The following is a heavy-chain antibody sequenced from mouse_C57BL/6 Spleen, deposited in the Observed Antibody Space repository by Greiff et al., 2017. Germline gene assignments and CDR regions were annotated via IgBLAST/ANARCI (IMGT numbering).Heavy chain of an antibody. Sequence: VQLQQSGAELVKPGASVKISCKASGYAFSSYWMNWVKQRPGKGLEWIGQIYPGDGDTNYNGKFKGKATLTADKSSSTAYMQLSSLTSEDSAVYCCARSYYGSNYFDYWGQGTTLTVSS. D-gene: IGHD1-1*01. V-gene: IGHV1-80*01. CDR2: IYPGDGDT. CDR3: ARSYYGSNYFDY. CDR1: GYAFSSYW. J-gene: IGHJ2*01.